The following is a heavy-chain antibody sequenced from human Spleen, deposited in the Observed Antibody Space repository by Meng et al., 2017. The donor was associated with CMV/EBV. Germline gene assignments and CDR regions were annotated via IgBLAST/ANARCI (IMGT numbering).Heavy chain of an antibody. J-gene: IGHJ6*02. CDR2: ISGSSIYT. Sequence: GESLKISCAASGFTFSSYSMNWVRQAPGKGLEWVSSISGSSIYTYYADSVKGRFTISRDNAKNSVYLQMNSLRAEDTAVYYCARDDGSGNVYDFYFGMDVWGPGTTVTVSS. CDR3: ARDDGSGNVYDFYFGMDV. D-gene: IGHD3-10*01. CDR1: GFTFSSYS. V-gene: IGHV3-21*01.